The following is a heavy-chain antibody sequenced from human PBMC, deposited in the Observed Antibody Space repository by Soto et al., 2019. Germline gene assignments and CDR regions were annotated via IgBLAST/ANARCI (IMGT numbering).Heavy chain of an antibody. D-gene: IGHD3-22*01. CDR3: ARARYFYDSSGLDY. CDR1: GYTFISYS. Sequence: ASVKVSCKASGYTFISYSMHWVRQAPGQRLEWMGWINVGNGNTKYSQKFQGRVTISRDTSASTAYMELSSLRSEDTSVYYCARARYFYDSSGLDYWGQGALVTVSS. J-gene: IGHJ4*02. CDR2: INVGNGNT. V-gene: IGHV1-3*01.